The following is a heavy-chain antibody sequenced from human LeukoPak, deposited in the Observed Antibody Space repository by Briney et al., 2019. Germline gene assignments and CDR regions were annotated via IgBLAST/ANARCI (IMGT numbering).Heavy chain of an antibody. CDR1: GGTFSSYA. J-gene: IGHJ5*02. D-gene: IGHD3-10*01. V-gene: IGHV1-69*01. CDR3: ARDPYGSGSS. Sequence: SVKVSCKASGGTFSSYAISWVRQAPGQGLEWMGGIIPIFGTANYAQKFQGRVTITADESTSTAYMELSRLRSDDTAVYYCARDPYGSGSSWGQGTLVTVSS. CDR2: IIPIFGTA.